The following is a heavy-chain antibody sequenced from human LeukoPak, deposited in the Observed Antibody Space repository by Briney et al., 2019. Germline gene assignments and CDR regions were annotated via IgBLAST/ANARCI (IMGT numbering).Heavy chain of an antibody. V-gene: IGHV1-2*02. Sequence: ASVKVSCKASGYTFTGYYMHWVGQAPGQGLEGMGWINPNSGGTNYAQKFQGRVTMTRDTSISTAYMELSRLRSDDTAVYYCARVHDYGDYTPSYFDYWGQGTLVTVSS. CDR1: GYTFTGYY. CDR2: INPNSGGT. D-gene: IGHD4-17*01. J-gene: IGHJ4*02. CDR3: ARVHDYGDYTPSYFDY.